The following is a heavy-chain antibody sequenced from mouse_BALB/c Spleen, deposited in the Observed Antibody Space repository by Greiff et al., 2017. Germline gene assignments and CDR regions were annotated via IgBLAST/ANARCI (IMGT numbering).Heavy chain of an antibody. CDR3: ARGYGSIYYYAMDY. CDR1: GYTFTDYN. V-gene: IGHV1-18*01. Sequence: DVQLQESGPELVKPGASVKIPCKASGYTFTDYNMDWVKQSHGKSLEWIGDINPNNGGTIYNQKFKGKATLTVDKSSSTAYMELRSLTSEDTAVYYCARGYGSIYYYAMDYWGQGTSVTVSS. CDR2: INPNNGGT. D-gene: IGHD1-1*01. J-gene: IGHJ4*01.